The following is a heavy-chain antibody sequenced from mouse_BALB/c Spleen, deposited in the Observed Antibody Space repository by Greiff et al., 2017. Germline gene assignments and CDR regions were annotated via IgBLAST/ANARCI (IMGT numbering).Heavy chain of an antibody. CDR2: ISSGSSTI. J-gene: IGHJ2*01. V-gene: IGHV5-17*02. CDR1: GFTFSSFG. Sequence: EVKVVESGGGLVQPGGSRKLSCAASGFTFSSFGMHWVRQAPEKGLEWVAYISSGSSTIYYADTVKGRFTISRDNPKNTLFLQMTSLRSEDTAMYYCARDGYFYFDYWGQGTTLTVSS. D-gene: IGHD2-3*01. CDR3: ARDGYFYFDY.